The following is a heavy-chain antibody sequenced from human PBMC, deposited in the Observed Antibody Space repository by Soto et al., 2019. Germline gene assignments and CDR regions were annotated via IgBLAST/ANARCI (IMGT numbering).Heavy chain of an antibody. CDR2: ISGSGGST. CDR1: GFTFSSYA. Sequence: HPGGSLRLSCAASGFTFSSYAMSWVRQAPGKGLEWVSAISGSGGSTYYADSVKGRFTISRDNSKNTLYLQMNSLRAEDTAVYYCAKAHTYSGYAECAFDIWGQGTMVTVSS. V-gene: IGHV3-23*01. J-gene: IGHJ3*02. CDR3: AKAHTYSGYAECAFDI. D-gene: IGHD5-12*01.